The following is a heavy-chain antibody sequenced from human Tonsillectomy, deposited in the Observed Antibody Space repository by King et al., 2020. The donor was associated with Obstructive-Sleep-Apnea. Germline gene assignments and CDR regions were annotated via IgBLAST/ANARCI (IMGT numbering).Heavy chain of an antibody. CDR2: IRWDGGST. V-gene: IGHV3-43*01. CDR1: GFTFDDYT. D-gene: IGHD4-17*01. Sequence: VQLVESGGVVVQPGGSLRLSCAASGFTFDDYTMHWVRQAPGKGLEWVSLIRWDGGSTYYADSVKGRFTISRDNSKNSLYLQMNSLRTEDTALYYCAKYHAYGDYGMDVWGQGTTVTVSS. CDR3: AKYHAYGDYGMDV. J-gene: IGHJ6*02.